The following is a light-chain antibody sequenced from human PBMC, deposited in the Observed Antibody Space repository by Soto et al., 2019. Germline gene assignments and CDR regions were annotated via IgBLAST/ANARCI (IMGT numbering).Light chain of an antibody. Sequence: EIVMTQSPATLSVSPGERATLSCRASQSVSSNLAWYQQKPGQAPRLLIYGASTRATDIPARFSGSGSGTEFPLTISSLQSEDFAVYYCQQYNNWPLTFGGGTKVEIQ. CDR3: QQYNNWPLT. V-gene: IGKV3-15*01. J-gene: IGKJ4*01. CDR2: GAS. CDR1: QSVSSN.